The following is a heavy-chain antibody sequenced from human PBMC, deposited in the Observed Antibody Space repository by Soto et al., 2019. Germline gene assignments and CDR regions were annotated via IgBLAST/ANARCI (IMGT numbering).Heavy chain of an antibody. J-gene: IGHJ4*02. D-gene: IGHD6-6*01. Sequence: SVKVSCKASGGTFSSYGISWVRQAPGQGLEWMGRIIPFLGTTNYAQNFQDRLTVTADASTNTAFMELSSLRSDDTAVYYCAREGYTSSSIHSFLDSWGQGTLVTVSS. CDR3: AREGYTSSSIHSFLDS. V-gene: IGHV1-69*11. CDR1: GGTFSSYG. CDR2: IIPFLGTT.